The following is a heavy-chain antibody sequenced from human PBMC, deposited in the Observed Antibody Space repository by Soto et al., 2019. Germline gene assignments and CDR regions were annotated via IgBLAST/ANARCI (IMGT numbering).Heavy chain of an antibody. CDR2: IIPFGDIT. CDR3: ARAGPRTKLDY. J-gene: IGHJ4*02. Sequence: QVQLVQSGAEVKKPGSSVKVSCKTSGGPFSSYSLTWVRQAPGQGLEWMGRIIPFGDITNYAQKFQGRVTMTADKSTSTAHMELSSLTSADTAVYYCARAGPRTKLDYWGQGTLVSVSS. V-gene: IGHV1-69*02. CDR1: GGPFSSYS.